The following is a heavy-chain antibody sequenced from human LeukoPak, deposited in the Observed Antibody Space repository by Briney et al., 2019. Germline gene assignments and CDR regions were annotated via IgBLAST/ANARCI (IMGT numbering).Heavy chain of an antibody. CDR2: ISGSGGST. Sequence: GGSLRLSCAASGFTFSSYAMSWVRQAPGKGLEWVLGISGSGGSTYYAASVKRRFTISRDNSNNTLYLQMNSMGAEDTAVYYCARDWGSTGYDLYDAWGQRTLVTVSS. J-gene: IGHJ5*02. CDR1: GFTFSSYA. V-gene: IGHV3-23*01. D-gene: IGHD5-12*01. CDR3: ARDWGSTGYDLYDA.